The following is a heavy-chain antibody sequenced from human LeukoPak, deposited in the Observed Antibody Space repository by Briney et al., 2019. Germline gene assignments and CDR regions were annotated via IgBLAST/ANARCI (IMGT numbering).Heavy chain of an antibody. Sequence: SVKVSCKASGFTFTSSAMQWVRQARGQRLEWIGWIVVGSGNTNYAQKFQERVTITRDMSTSTAYMELSSLRSEDTAVYYCARDDNVSYYFDYWGQGTLVTVSS. CDR3: ARDDNVSYYFDY. CDR1: GFTFTSSA. D-gene: IGHD1-14*01. J-gene: IGHJ4*02. CDR2: IVVGSGNT. V-gene: IGHV1-58*02.